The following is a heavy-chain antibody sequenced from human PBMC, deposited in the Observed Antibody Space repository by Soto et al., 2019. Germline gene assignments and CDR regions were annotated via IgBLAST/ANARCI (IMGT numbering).Heavy chain of an antibody. D-gene: IGHD5-12*01. CDR1: GDSVSSNSAA. CDR2: TYYRSKWYN. V-gene: IGHV6-1*01. CDR3: ARSGREYSGYDYAVSAYYYYYYMDV. J-gene: IGHJ6*03. Sequence: SQTLSLTCAISGDSVSSNSAAWNWIRQSPSRGLEWLGRTYYRSKWYNDYAVSVKSRITINPDTSKNQFSLQLNSVTPEDTAVYYCARSGREYSGYDYAVSAYYYYYYMDVWGKGTTVTVSS.